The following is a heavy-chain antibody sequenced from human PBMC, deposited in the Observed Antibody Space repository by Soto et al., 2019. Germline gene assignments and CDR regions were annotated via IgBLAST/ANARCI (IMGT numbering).Heavy chain of an antibody. V-gene: IGHV4-30-4*01. CDR1: VGSIRSGDCY. Sequence: SETLYLTCTVSVGSIRSGDCYWRWIRQPPGKGLEWIGYIYYSGSTYYNPSLKSRVTISVDTSKNQFSLKLSSVTAADTAVYYCARAPSVRGVIITIDYWGQGTMVTVSS. CDR2: IYYSGST. D-gene: IGHD3-10*01. CDR3: ARAPSVRGVIITIDY. J-gene: IGHJ4*02.